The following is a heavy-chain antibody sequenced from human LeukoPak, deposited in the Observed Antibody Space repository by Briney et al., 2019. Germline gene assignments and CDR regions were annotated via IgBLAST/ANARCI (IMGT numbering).Heavy chain of an antibody. V-gene: IGHV3-21*01. J-gene: IGHJ6*03. CDR3: ARDSSGYSGSYYLYYYYYMDV. D-gene: IGHD1-26*01. CDR1: GFTFSSYH. Sequence: GGSLRLSCEVSGFTFSSYHMNWVRQAPGKGLEWVSSIGMSGSYIYYADSLTGRFTISRDNAKNSLYLQMNSLRAEDTAVHYCARDSSGYSGSYYLYYYYYMDVWGKGTTVTVSS. CDR2: IGMSGSYI.